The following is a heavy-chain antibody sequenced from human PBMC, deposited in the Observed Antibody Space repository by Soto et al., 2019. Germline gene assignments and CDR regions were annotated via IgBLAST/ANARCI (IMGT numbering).Heavy chain of an antibody. V-gene: IGHV3-66*01. CDR3: ARDVSSGWYYFDY. CDR2: ISSDGSK. D-gene: IGHD6-19*01. CDR1: GFTVSSNY. Sequence: PGGSLRLSCAASGFTVSSNYMSWVRQAPGKGPEWVSVISSDGSKYYADSVKVRFTISRDNSKNTLYLQMNSLRAEDTAVYFCARDVSSGWYYFDYWGQRTLVTVS. J-gene: IGHJ4*02.